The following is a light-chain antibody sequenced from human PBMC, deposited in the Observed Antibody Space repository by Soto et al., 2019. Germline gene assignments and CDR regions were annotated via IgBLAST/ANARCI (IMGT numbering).Light chain of an antibody. V-gene: IGLV1-40*01. CDR2: GNS. CDR3: QSYDSSLSGWV. CDR1: SSNIGAGHD. Sequence: QSVLTQPPSVSRAPGQRITISCTGSSSNIGAGHDVHWYQQLPGTAPKLLIYGNSNRPSGVPDRFSGSKSGTSASLAITGLQAEDEADYYCQSYDSSLSGWVFGGGTKLTVL. J-gene: IGLJ3*02.